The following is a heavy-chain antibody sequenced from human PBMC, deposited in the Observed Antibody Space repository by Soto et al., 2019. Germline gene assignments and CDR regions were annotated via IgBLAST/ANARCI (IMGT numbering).Heavy chain of an antibody. J-gene: IGHJ4*02. CDR1: GYNFIAYS. Sequence: QVQLVQSGAEVKSPGASVKVSCKASGYNFIAYSMHWVRQAPRLGLEWVGWVVGVNGHTKYSQTFQGRVTLTRDTSASTGYRGLTTLTSENTVVYYWAGGIGCSGGNIYGMDYFDSGGRGPLATVPP. CDR2: VVGVNGHT. CDR3: AGGIGCSGGNIYGMDYFDS. V-gene: IGHV1-3*01. D-gene: IGHD6-13*01.